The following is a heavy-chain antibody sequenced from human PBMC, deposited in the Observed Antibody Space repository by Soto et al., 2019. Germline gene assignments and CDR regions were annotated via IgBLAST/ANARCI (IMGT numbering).Heavy chain of an antibody. D-gene: IGHD3-10*01. CDR1: GGTFSSYA. CDR3: ARENYYGSGAKGGMDV. J-gene: IGHJ6*02. V-gene: IGHV1-69*13. Sequence: SVKVSCKASGGTFSSYAISWVRQAPGQGLEWMGGIIPIFGTANYAQKFQGRVTITADESTSTAYMELSSLRSEDTAVYYCARENYYGSGAKGGMDVWGQGTTVTVSS. CDR2: IIPIFGTA.